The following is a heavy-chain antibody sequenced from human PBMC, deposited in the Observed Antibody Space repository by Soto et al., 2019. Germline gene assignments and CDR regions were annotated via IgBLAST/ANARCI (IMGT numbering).Heavy chain of an antibody. CDR1: GFTFSSYW. CDR2: IKQDGSGK. Sequence: GGSLRLSCAASGFTFSSYWMSWVRQAPGKGLEWVANIKQDGSGKYYVDSVKGRFTISRDNAKNSLYLQMNSLRAEDTAVYYCAGEGIQPDYYYYGMDVWGQGTTVTVSS. J-gene: IGHJ6*02. CDR3: AGEGIQPDYYYYGMDV. V-gene: IGHV3-7*01. D-gene: IGHD5-18*01.